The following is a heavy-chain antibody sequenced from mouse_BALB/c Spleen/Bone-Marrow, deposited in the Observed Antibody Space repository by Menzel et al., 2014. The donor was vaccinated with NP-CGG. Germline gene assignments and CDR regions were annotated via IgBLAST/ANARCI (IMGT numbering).Heavy chain of an antibody. CDR2: INPGSGGT. D-gene: IGHD2-2*01. CDR1: GYAFTNYL. CDR3: ARGGHGSY. Sequence: QVQLQQSGAELVRPGTSVKVSCKASGYAFTNYLIEWVKQRPGQGLEWIGVINPGSGGTNYNEKFKGKATLTADNSSNTAYMHLSSLTSDDSAVYFCARGGHGSYWGRGTTLTVSS. J-gene: IGHJ2*01. V-gene: IGHV1-54*03.